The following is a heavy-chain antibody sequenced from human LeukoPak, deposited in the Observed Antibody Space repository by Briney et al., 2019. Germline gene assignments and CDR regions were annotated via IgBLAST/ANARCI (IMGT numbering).Heavy chain of an antibody. CDR3: AKYKFGSDYFSN. D-gene: IGHD2/OR15-2a*01. V-gene: IGHV4-4*07. Sequence: SETLSLTCTVSGDSISGYYWSWIRHPAGKGLEWIGRIYTSGSTNYNPSFQGRVTMSLDTSKNQFSLRLSSVTAADTAIYYCAKYKFGSDYFSNWGQGTLVTVSS. CDR2: IYTSGST. J-gene: IGHJ4*02. CDR1: GDSISGYY.